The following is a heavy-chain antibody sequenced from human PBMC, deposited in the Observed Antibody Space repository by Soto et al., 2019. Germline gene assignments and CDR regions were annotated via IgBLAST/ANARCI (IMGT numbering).Heavy chain of an antibody. CDR1: GYSISSSNW. CDR2: IYYSGTT. V-gene: IGHV4-28*03. D-gene: IGHD2-21*01. Sequence: PSETLSLTCAVSGYSISSSNWWGWIRQPPGKGLEWIGYIYYSGTTYYNPSLKSRVTMSVDTSKNQFSLKLTSVTAVDTAVYYCARGENQDLIAFWAQGSLVTVSS. CDR3: ARGENQDLIAF. J-gene: IGHJ4*02.